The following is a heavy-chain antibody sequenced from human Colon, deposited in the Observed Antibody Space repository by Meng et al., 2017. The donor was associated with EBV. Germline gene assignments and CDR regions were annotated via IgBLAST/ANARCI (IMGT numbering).Heavy chain of an antibody. Sequence: QGDAQEWGPGLVAHSRTLSLTCTVSGGSMSSGNYYWSWIRQPPGKGLEWIGYIHHSGSAYYNPSLKSRVSISVDTSKNQFSLNLNSMTAADTAVYYCASFDHIPRRNYFDYWGQGTLVTVSS. CDR3: ASFDHIPRRNYFDY. CDR2: IHHSGSA. J-gene: IGHJ4*02. D-gene: IGHD2-21*01. V-gene: IGHV4-30-4*01. CDR1: GGSMSSGNYY.